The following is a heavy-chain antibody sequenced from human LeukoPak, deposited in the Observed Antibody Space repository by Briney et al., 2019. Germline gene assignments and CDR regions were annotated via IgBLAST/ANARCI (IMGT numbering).Heavy chain of an antibody. J-gene: IGHJ4*02. CDR1: GFTLSSYA. D-gene: IGHD3-3*01. CDR3: AKVIKYYDFWSGYYYFDY. Sequence: GGSLRLSCVGSGFTLSSYAMSWVRQAPGKGLEWVSAISGSGGSTYYADSVKGRFTISRDNSKNTLYLQMNSLRAEDTAVYYCAKVIKYYDFWSGYYYFDYWGQGTLVTVSS. V-gene: IGHV3-23*01. CDR2: ISGSGGST.